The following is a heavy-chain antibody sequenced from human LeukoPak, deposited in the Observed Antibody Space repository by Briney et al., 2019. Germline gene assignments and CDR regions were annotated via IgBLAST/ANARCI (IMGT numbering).Heavy chain of an antibody. CDR3: ARDPSRIAVAGTRVNWFDP. D-gene: IGHD6-19*01. J-gene: IGHJ5*02. Sequence: LWSRVTISVDTSKTQFSLKLSSVTAADTAVYYCARDPSRIAVAGTRVNWFDPWGQGTLVTVSS. V-gene: IGHV4-30-2*04.